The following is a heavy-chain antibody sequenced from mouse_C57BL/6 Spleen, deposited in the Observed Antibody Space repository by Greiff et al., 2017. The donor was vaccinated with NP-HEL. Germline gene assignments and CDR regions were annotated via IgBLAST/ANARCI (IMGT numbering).Heavy chain of an antibody. CDR3: ARSTVVAFDY. D-gene: IGHD1-1*01. CDR1: GFTFSSYA. Sequence: DVMLVESGGGLVKPGGSRKLSCAASGFTFSSYAMSWVRQTPEKRLEWVATISDGGSYTYYPDNVKGRFTISRDNAKNNLYLQMSHLKSEDTAMYYCARSTVVAFDYWGQGTTLTVSS. J-gene: IGHJ2*01. V-gene: IGHV5-4*03. CDR2: ISDGGSYT.